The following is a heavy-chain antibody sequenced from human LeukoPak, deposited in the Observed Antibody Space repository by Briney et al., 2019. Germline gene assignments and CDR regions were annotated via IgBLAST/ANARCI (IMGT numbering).Heavy chain of an antibody. V-gene: IGHV1-46*01. CDR3: ARDNLPAAIQLDY. J-gene: IGHJ4*02. Sequence: ASVKVSCKASGYTFTSYNMHWVRQAPGQGLEWMGIINPSGGSTNYAQKFQGRVTMTTDTSTSTAYMELRSLRSDDTAVYYCARDNLPAAIQLDYWGQGTLVTVSS. CDR2: INPSGGST. CDR1: GYTFTSYN. D-gene: IGHD2-2*02.